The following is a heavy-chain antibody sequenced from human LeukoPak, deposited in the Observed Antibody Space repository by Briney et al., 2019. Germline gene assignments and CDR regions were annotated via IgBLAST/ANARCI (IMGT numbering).Heavy chain of an antibody. CDR2: TYYRSKWYY. CDR1: GDSVSSISVA. CDR3: ALARSEYHYGMDV. V-gene: IGHV6-1*01. J-gene: IGHJ6*02. Sequence: SQTLSPTCAISGDSVSSISVAWNWIRQSPSRGLEWLGRTYYRSKWYYEYAVSVKGRININPDPSKNQFSLQLNSVTPEDTAVYYCALARSEYHYGMDVWGQGTTVTVSS.